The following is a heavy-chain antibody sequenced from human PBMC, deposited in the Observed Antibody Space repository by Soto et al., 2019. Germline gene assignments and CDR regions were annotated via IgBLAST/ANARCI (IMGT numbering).Heavy chain of an antibody. Sequence: QVQLQESGPGLVKPSETLSLTCAVSGGSISNYYWSWIRQPAGKGLEWIGRFYASGYTNYNPSLKSRVTMSLDISKNQFSLRLSSVTAADTAVCYCARGNQVAMSDYWGQGTLVTVSS. CDR2: FYASGYT. CDR1: GGSISNYY. J-gene: IGHJ4*02. CDR3: ARGNQVAMSDY. V-gene: IGHV4-4*07.